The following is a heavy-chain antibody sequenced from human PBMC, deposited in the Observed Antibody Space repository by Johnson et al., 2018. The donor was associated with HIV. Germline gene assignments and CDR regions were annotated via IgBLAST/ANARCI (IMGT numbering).Heavy chain of an antibody. Sequence: QVQLVESGGGVIRPGGSLRLSCAASGFTFSDYYMSWIRQAPGKGLEWVSYISSSGTPIYYADFVKGRFPISRDNAKNSLYLQMNSLRAEDTALYYCARDLGVVVATNAFDIWGQGTMVTVSS. CDR2: ISSSGTPI. D-gene: IGHD2-15*01. V-gene: IGHV3-11*01. J-gene: IGHJ3*02. CDR3: ARDLGVVVATNAFDI. CDR1: GFTFSDYY.